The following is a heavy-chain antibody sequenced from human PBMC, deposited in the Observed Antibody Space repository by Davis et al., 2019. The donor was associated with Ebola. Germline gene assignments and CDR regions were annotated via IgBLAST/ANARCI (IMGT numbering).Heavy chain of an antibody. J-gene: IGHJ5*02. V-gene: IGHV1-8*01. CDR2: MNPDSGNT. CDR3: ARHINYGDYGSGWFDP. D-gene: IGHD4-17*01. CDR1: GYTFTSSD. Sequence: AASVKVSCKASGYTFTSSDINWVRQATGQGLEWMGWMNPDSGNTGYAQKFQGRITMTRSTSINTAYLEVSSLRSEDTAIYFCARHINYGDYGSGWFDPWGQGTLVSVSS.